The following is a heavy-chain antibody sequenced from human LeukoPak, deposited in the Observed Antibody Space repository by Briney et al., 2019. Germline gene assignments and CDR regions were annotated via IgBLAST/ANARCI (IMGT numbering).Heavy chain of an antibody. Sequence: GGSLRLSCAASGFTFSTYAIHWVRQAPGKGLEWVALISYDGSNQYYADSVKGRFTISRNNSMNTLYLQMTSLRAEDTAVYFCARDRWDYFDSSAYVDYWGQGTLVTVSS. CDR3: ARDRWDYFDSSAYVDY. D-gene: IGHD3-22*01. J-gene: IGHJ4*02. CDR2: ISYDGSNQ. V-gene: IGHV3-30*04. CDR1: GFTFSTYA.